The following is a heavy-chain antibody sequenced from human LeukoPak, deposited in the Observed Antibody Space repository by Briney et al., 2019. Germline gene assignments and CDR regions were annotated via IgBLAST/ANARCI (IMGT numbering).Heavy chain of an antibody. CDR3: AKAIVRLHYYGEVDY. D-gene: IGHD3-10*01. CDR2: ISFDGTNK. J-gene: IGHJ4*02. Sequence: GRSLGLSCAASGFTFSSYTMHWVRQAPGKGLEWVAVISFDGTNKYYADSVKGPFTISRDNSKNTLYLQMDSLRAEDTAVYYCAKAIVRLHYYGEVDYWGQGTLVTVSS. V-gene: IGHV3-30-3*01. CDR1: GFTFSSYT.